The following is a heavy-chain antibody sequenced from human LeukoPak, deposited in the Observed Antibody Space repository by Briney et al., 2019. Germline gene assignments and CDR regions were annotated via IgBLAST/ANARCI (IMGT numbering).Heavy chain of an antibody. Sequence: GESLKISCKVSGYSFTSYWIGWVRQAPGQGLEWMGWINPNSGATGHAQKFQGRVTMTRDTSISTSYMEVTGLRSDDTAVYFCARDGYCRGSSCPFQHWGQGTMVTVSS. CDR3: ARDGYCRGSSCPFQH. J-gene: IGHJ1*01. V-gene: IGHV1-2*02. D-gene: IGHD2-2*03. CDR1: GYSFTSYW. CDR2: INPNSGAT.